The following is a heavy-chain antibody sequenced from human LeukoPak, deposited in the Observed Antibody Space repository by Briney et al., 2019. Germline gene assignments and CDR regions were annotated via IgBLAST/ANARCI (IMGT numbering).Heavy chain of an antibody. J-gene: IGHJ4*02. CDR1: GFTVSSNY. Sequence: GGSLRLSCAASGFTVSSNYMSWVRQAPGKGLEWVSVIYSGGSTYYADSVKGRFTISRDNSKNTLYLQMNSLRAEDTAVYYCARPRGYSYGPYYFDYWGQGTLVTVSS. CDR3: ARPRGYSYGPYYFDY. CDR2: IYSGGST. D-gene: IGHD5-18*01. V-gene: IGHV3-66*04.